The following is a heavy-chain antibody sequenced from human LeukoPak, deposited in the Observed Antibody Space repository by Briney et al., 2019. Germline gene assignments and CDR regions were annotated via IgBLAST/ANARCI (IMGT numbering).Heavy chain of an antibody. D-gene: IGHD5-18*01. Sequence: GGSLRLSCAASGFTFRSTGMHWGRQAPGKGLEWVAVVSYDATDKNYADSVKGRFTISRDNSKNTLYLQMNSLRAEDTAVYYCARDWKGRYNYGHSSITSDYCVQGTLVTVSS. CDR1: GFTFRSTG. J-gene: IGHJ4*02. CDR2: VSYDATDK. V-gene: IGHV3-30*03. CDR3: ARDWKGRYNYGHSSITSDY.